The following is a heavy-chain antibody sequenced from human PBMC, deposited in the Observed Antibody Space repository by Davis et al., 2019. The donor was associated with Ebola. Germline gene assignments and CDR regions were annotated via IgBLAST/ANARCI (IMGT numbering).Heavy chain of an antibody. CDR1: GGTFSSYA. CDR3: ARGGVAYSDLDY. D-gene: IGHD2-21*01. J-gene: IGHJ4*02. CDR2: IIPIFGTA. Sequence: AASVKVSCKASGGTFSSYAISWVRQAPGQGLEWMGGIIPIFGTANYAQKLQGRVTMTTDTSTSTAYMELRSLRSDDTAVYYCARGGVAYSDLDYWGQGTLVAVSS. V-gene: IGHV1-69*05.